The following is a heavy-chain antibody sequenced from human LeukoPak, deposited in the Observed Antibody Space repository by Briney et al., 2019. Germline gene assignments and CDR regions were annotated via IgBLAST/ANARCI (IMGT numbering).Heavy chain of an antibody. D-gene: IGHD3-16*01. J-gene: IGHJ3*02. Sequence: PGESLRLSCAASGFTFGSYAMSWVRQAPGKGLEWVSVISGSGGRTYYADSVKGRFTISRDNSKNTLYLQMNSLRAEDTAVYYCAKDGKFGGGSPGDAFDIWGQGTMVTV. V-gene: IGHV3-23*01. CDR2: ISGSGGRT. CDR1: GFTFGSYA. CDR3: AKDGKFGGGSPGDAFDI.